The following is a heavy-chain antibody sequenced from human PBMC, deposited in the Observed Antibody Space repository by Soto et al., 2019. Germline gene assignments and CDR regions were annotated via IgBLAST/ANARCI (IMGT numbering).Heavy chain of an antibody. D-gene: IGHD6-13*01. CDR2: IIPIFGTA. CDR1: GGTFSSYA. Sequence: GASVKVSCKASGGTFSSYAISWVRQAPGQGLEWMGGIIPIFGTANYAQKFQGRVTITADESTSTAYMELSSLRSEDTAVYYCARDVSIAAAGIYYYGMDVWGQGTTVTVSS. CDR3: ARDVSIAAAGIYYYGMDV. J-gene: IGHJ6*02. V-gene: IGHV1-69*13.